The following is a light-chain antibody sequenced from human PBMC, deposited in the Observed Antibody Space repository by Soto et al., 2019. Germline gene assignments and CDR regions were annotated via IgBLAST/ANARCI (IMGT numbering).Light chain of an antibody. CDR2: LGS. J-gene: IGKJ3*01. CDR3: KQALQTPLT. V-gene: IGKV2-28*01. CDR1: QSLLHSNGHNY. Sequence: DIVMTQSRLSLPVTPGEPASISCRSSQSLLHSNGHNYLDWYLKKPGQSPQLLMYLGSNRPSGVPDRFSGRGSGTDFTLKISRVEAEDVGVYYCKQALQTPLTFGPGTKLEI.